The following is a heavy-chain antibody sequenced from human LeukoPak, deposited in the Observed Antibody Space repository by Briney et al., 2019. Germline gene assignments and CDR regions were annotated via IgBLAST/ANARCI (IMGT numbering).Heavy chain of an antibody. D-gene: IGHD4-17*01. Sequence: ASVKVSCKASGYTFTSYDINWVRQATGQGLEWMGWMNPNSGNTGYAQKFQGRVTMTRNTSISTAYMELSSLRSEDTAVYYCARSDSTYGDYEAPSSCWGQGTLVTVSS. CDR3: ARSDSTYGDYEAPSSC. CDR2: MNPNSGNT. J-gene: IGHJ4*02. V-gene: IGHV1-8*01. CDR1: GYTFTSYD.